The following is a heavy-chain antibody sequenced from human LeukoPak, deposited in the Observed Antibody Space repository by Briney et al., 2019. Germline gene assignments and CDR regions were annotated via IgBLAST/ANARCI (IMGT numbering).Heavy chain of an antibody. D-gene: IGHD3-10*01. J-gene: IGHJ5*02. CDR3: ARHVWFGAYNWFDP. Sequence: DPSETLSLTCTVSGGSIRSSYYHWGWIRQPPGKGLEWIGSIYYSGSTYYNPSLKSRVTISVDTSKNQFSLKLSSVTAADTAVYYCARHVWFGAYNWFDPWGQGTLVTVSS. V-gene: IGHV4-39*01. CDR2: IYYSGST. CDR1: GGSIRSSYYH.